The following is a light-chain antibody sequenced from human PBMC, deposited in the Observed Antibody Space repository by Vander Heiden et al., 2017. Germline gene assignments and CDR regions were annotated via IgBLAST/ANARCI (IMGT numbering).Light chain of an antibody. V-gene: IGKV1-5*03. CDR3: HQYNSYSPST. Sequence: DIQMTQSPSTLAASVGDRVTITCRASQNINNWLAWYQQRAGKAPKLLIYKASTLESGVASRFSGSGSGTEFTLTISSLQPDDFATYYCHQYNSYSPSTFGQGTQVEIK. CDR2: KAS. J-gene: IGKJ1*01. CDR1: QNINNW.